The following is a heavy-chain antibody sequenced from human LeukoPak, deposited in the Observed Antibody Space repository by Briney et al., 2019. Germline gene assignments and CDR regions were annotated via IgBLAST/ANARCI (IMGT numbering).Heavy chain of an antibody. CDR3: ARRSMVRGVIIWRYNWFDP. V-gene: IGHV4-34*01. Sequence: SETLSLTCAVYGGSFSGYYWSWIRQPPGKGLEWIGEINHSGSTNYNPSLESRVTISVDTSKNQFSLKLSSVTAADTAVYYCARRSMVRGVIIWRYNWFDPWGQGTLVTVSS. D-gene: IGHD3-10*01. CDR1: GGSFSGYY. J-gene: IGHJ5*02. CDR2: INHSGST.